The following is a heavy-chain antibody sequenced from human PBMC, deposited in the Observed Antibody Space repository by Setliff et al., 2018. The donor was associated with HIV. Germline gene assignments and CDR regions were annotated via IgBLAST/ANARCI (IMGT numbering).Heavy chain of an antibody. Sequence: SVKVSCKASGGTFSRNAISWVRQAPGQGLEWIGGITPIFGTPKYAQKFQGRVTITADESRSTAYLELSSLRSEDTAVYYCATAGEMATIGYSYYYVGVWGKGTTVTVS. J-gene: IGHJ6*03. V-gene: IGHV1-69*13. CDR2: ITPIFGTP. D-gene: IGHD3-10*01. CDR3: ATAGEMATIGYSYYYVGV. CDR1: GGTFSRNA.